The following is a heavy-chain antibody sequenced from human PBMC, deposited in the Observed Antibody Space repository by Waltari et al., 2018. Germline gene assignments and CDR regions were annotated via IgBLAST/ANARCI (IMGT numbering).Heavy chain of an antibody. CDR1: GYTFTSYA. D-gene: IGHD6-13*01. V-gene: IGHV7-4-1*02. CDR3: ARADSSSWYDWFDP. CDR2: INTNPGNP. J-gene: IGHJ5*02. Sequence: QVQLVQSGSELKKPGASVKVSCKASGYTFTSYAKNWVRQAPGQGLEWMGWINTNPGNPTYAQGFTGRFVVSLDTSVSTAYLQISSLKAEDTAVYYCARADSSSWYDWFDPWGQGTLVTVSS.